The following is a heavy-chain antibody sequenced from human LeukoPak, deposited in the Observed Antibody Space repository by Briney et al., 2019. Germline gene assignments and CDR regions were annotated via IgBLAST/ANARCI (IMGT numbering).Heavy chain of an antibody. V-gene: IGHV3-74*01. CDR1: GFTFSSYW. CDR3: ARDRDYYDSDAFDI. J-gene: IGHJ3*02. Sequence: GGSLRLSCAASGFTFSSYWMHWVRQAPGKGLVWASRINSDGSSTSYADSVKGRFTISRDNAKNTLYLQMNSLRDEDTAVYYCARDRDYYDSDAFDIWGQGTMVTVSS. D-gene: IGHD3-22*01. CDR2: INSDGSST.